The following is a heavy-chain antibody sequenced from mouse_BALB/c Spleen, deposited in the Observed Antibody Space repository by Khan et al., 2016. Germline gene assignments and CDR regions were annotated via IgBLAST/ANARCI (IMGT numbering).Heavy chain of an antibody. D-gene: IGHD2-4*01. V-gene: IGHV1-87*01. Sequence: QVQLQQFGADLARPGASVKLSCKASGYTFTNYWMQWVKQRPGQGLEWIGAIYPGDGDTRYTQKFKGKATLTADKSSTTAYMQLSSLASEDSAVYYCARSKIRGYFDYWGQGTTLTVSS. CDR1: GYTFTNYW. J-gene: IGHJ2*01. CDR2: IYPGDGDT. CDR3: ARSKIRGYFDY.